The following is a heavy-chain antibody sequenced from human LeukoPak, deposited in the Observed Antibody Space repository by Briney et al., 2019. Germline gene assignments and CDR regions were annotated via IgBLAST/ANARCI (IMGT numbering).Heavy chain of an antibody. CDR2: IKSKTDGGTT. CDR1: GFIFSNAW. V-gene: IGHV3-15*01. CDR3: TTVDAGTYYYYMDI. Sequence: SGGSLRLSCAASGFIFSNAWMTWVRQAPGKGLEWVGRIKSKTDGGTTDYAAPVKGRFTISRDDSKNTLYLQMNSLKTEDTAVYYCTTVDAGTYYYYMDIWGKGTTVTVSS. D-gene: IGHD3-10*01. J-gene: IGHJ6*03.